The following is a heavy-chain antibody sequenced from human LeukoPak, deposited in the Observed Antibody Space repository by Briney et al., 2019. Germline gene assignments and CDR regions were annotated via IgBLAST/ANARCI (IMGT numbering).Heavy chain of an antibody. CDR2: IYYSGSA. CDR1: GGSISSYY. V-gene: IGHV4-59*08. D-gene: IGHD6-19*01. Sequence: SETLSLTCTVSGGSISSYYWSWIRQPPGKGLEWIGYIYYSGSANYNPSLKSRVTISVDTSKNQFSLKLISVTAADTAVYYCARLLPSSGWYPSYYFDYWGQGTLVTVSS. CDR3: ARLLPSSGWYPSYYFDY. J-gene: IGHJ4*02.